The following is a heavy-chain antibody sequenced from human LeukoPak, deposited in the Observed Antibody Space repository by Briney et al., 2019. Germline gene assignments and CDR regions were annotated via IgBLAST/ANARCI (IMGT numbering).Heavy chain of an antibody. CDR2: ISGYNGYI. D-gene: IGHD3-22*01. J-gene: IGHJ4*02. CDR1: GYTFTTYG. V-gene: IGHV1-18*01. CDR3: TRVNHYYDSSGYYYEYCFDY. Sequence: ASVKVSCKASGYTFTTYGLSWVRQAPGQGLEWMGWISGYNGYINYAQKFQGRVTMTTDTSTSTAYMELRSLRADDTAMYYCTRVNHYYDSSGYYYEYCFDYWGQGTLVTVSS.